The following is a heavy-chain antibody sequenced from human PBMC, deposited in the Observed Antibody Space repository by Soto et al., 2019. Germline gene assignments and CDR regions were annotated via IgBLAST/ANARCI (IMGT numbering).Heavy chain of an antibody. D-gene: IGHD2-15*01. CDR1: GGSFSGYY. J-gene: IGHJ4*02. CDR2: INHSGST. V-gene: IGHV4-34*01. CDR3: VRVDCSGGSCYSRFYFDY. Sequence: SETLSLTCAVYGGSFSGYYWSWIRQPPGKGLEWIGEINHSGSTNYNPSLKSRVTISVDTSKNQFSLKLSSVTAADTAVYYCVRVDCSGGSCYSRFYFDYWGQGTLVTVSS.